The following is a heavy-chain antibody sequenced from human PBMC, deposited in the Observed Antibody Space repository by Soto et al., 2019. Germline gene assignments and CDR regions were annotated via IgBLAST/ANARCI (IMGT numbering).Heavy chain of an antibody. CDR1: GGTFSSYA. J-gene: IGHJ6*02. CDR2: IIPIFGTA. Sequence: GASVKVSCKASGGTFSSYAISWVRQAPGQGLEWMGGIIPIFGTANYAQKFQGRVTITADESTSTAYMELSSLRSEDTAVYYCAREPIVVVPAAHRAAYYYYYGMDVWGQGTTVTAP. CDR3: AREPIVVVPAAHRAAYYYYYGMDV. D-gene: IGHD2-2*01. V-gene: IGHV1-69*13.